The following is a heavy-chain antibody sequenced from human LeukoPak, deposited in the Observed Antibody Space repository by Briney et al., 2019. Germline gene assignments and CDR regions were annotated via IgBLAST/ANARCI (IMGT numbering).Heavy chain of an antibody. CDR1: GGTFSSYA. CDR2: IIPIFGTA. J-gene: IGHJ4*02. CDR3: ARDRFPRYDFGSGYYIGY. D-gene: IGHD3/OR15-3a*01. V-gene: IGHV1-69*13. Sequence: ASVKVSCKASGGTFSSYAISWVRQAPGQGLEWMGGIIPIFGTANYAQKFQGRVTITADESTSTAYMELSSLRSEDTAVYYCARDRFPRYDFGSGYYIGYWGQGTLVTVSS.